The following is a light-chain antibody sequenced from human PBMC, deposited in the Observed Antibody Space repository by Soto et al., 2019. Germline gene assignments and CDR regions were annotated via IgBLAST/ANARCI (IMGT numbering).Light chain of an antibody. Sequence: EIVLTQSPGTLSLSPVGRATLSCRATRSVSSYLAWYQQKPGQAPRLLIYDASNRATGIPARFSGSGSGTDFTLTISSLEPEDFAVYYCQQSSNWPPWTFGQGTKVDIK. V-gene: IGKV3-11*01. CDR2: DAS. CDR3: QQSSNWPPWT. J-gene: IGKJ1*01. CDR1: RSVSSY.